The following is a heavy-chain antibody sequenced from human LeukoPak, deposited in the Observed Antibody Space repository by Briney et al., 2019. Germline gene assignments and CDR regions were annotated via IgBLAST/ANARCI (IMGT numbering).Heavy chain of an antibody. CDR1: GGSISSSSYY. J-gene: IGHJ4*02. Sequence: SETLSLTCTVSGGSISSSSYYWGWIRQPPGKGLEWIGSIYYSGSTYHNPSLKSRVTISVDTSKNQFSLKLSSVTAADTAVYYCARHSSPYGDYRGFDYWGQGTLVTVSS. CDR2: IYYSGST. V-gene: IGHV4-39*01. CDR3: ARHSSPYGDYRGFDY. D-gene: IGHD4-17*01.